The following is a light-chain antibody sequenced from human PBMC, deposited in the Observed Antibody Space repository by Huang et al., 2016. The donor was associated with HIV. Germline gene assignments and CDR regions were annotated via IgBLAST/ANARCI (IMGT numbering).Light chain of an antibody. CDR1: QGISNS. Sequence: AIQLTQSLSSLSASVGDRVTITCRDSQGISNSLAWYQQKPGRAPKLLIHVASIVQNGVPSRFSGSGSGTDFTLTINNLQPEDFATYYCQQVSRYPRTFGQGTKVEIK. CDR3: QQVSRYPRT. CDR2: VAS. V-gene: IGKV1-13*02. J-gene: IGKJ1*01.